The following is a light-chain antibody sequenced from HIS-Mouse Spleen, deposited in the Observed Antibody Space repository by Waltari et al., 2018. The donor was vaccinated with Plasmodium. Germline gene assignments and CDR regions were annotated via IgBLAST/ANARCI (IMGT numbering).Light chain of an antibody. CDR3: QVWDSSSDHVV. V-gene: IGLV3-21*03. J-gene: IGLJ2*01. CDR1: NIGSKS. Sequence: SYVLTQPPSVSVAPGKTARINCGGNNIGSKSVHGYQQKPGQAPVLVVYDDTARPSGIPERFSGSNSGNTATLTISRVEAGDEADYYCQVWDSSSDHVVFGGGTKLTVL. CDR2: DDT.